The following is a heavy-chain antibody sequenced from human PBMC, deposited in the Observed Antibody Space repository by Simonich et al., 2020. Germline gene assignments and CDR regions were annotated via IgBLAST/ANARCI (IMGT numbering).Heavy chain of an antibody. CDR2: IYYSGST. D-gene: IGHD5-12*01. CDR1: GGSISSYH. Sequence: QVQLQESGPGLVKPSETLSLTCTVSGGSISSYHWSWIRQPPGTGLEWIGKIYYSGSTNYHPPLKSRVTISVDTSKNQFSLKLSSVTAADTAVYYCARHDRWLQFYFDYWGQGTLVTVSS. V-gene: IGHV4-59*08. CDR3: ARHDRWLQFYFDY. J-gene: IGHJ4*02.